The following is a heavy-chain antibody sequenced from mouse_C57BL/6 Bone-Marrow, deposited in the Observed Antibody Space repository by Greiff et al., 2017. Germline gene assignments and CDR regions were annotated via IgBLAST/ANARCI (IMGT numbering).Heavy chain of an antibody. CDR3: ASAPAYGSSCDFCV. D-gene: IGHD1-1*01. J-gene: IGHJ1*01. CDR1: GYTFINYD. V-gene: IGHV1-85*01. CDR2: IFPGDSST. Sequence: QVQLKEPGAELVKPGASVKLSCKASGYTFINYDINWVRQRPEQGLEWSGWIFPGDSSTKYNEKFKGKATLTIDKSSSTAYMQLSTLSSEDSAVFFCASAPAYGSSCDFCVGGGGTTVTVTS.